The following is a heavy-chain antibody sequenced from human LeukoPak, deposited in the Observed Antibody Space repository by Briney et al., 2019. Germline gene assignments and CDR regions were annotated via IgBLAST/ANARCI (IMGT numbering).Heavy chain of an antibody. J-gene: IGHJ6*03. CDR2: ISGSGGST. V-gene: IGHV3-23*01. CDR1: GFTFSSYG. Sequence: PGGSLRLSCAASGFTFSSYGMSWVRQAPGKGLEWVSAISGSGGSTYYAESVKGRFTISRDNSKNTLYLQMNSLRAEDTAVYYCAKGELERRTSYYMDVWGKGTTVTISS. D-gene: IGHD1-1*01. CDR3: AKGELERRTSYYMDV.